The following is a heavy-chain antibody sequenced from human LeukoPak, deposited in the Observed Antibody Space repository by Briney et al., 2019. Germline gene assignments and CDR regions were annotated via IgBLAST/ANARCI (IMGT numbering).Heavy chain of an antibody. V-gene: IGHV4-59*01. J-gene: IGHJ5*02. Sequence: SETLSLTCTVSSGSISSYYWSWIRQPPGTGLEWIGYIYYSGNTNYNPSLKSRVAISVDTSKNQLSLKLSSVTAADTAVYYCARHLGYCSSTSCYPWFDPWGQGTLVTVSS. D-gene: IGHD2-2*01. CDR3: ARHLGYCSSTSCYPWFDP. CDR1: SGSISSYY. CDR2: IYYSGNT.